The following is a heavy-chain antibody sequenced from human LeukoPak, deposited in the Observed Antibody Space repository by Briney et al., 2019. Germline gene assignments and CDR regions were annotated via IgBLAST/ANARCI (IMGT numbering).Heavy chain of an antibody. V-gene: IGHV4-39*07. CDR3: ARWAPYYFDY. CDR2: IYYSGST. D-gene: IGHD1-26*01. CDR1: GGSISSSSYY. Sequence: PSETLSLTCTVSGGSISSSSYYWGWIRQPPGKGLEWIGSIYYSGSTNYNPSLKSRVTISVDTSKNQFSLKLSSVTAADTAVYYCARWAPYYFDYWGQGTLVTVSS. J-gene: IGHJ4*02.